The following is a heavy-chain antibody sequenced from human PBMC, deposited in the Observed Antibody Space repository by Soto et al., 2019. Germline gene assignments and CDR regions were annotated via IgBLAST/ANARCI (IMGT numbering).Heavy chain of an antibody. CDR1: GYSFTSYW. Sequence: GESLKISCKGSGYSFTSYWIGWVRQMPGKGLEWMGIIYPGDSDTRYSPSFQGQVTISADKSISTAYLQWSSLKASDTAMYYCARHRFRGYSYGLHDAFDIWGQGTTVTVSS. D-gene: IGHD5-18*01. J-gene: IGHJ3*02. CDR2: IYPGDSDT. CDR3: ARHRFRGYSYGLHDAFDI. V-gene: IGHV5-51*01.